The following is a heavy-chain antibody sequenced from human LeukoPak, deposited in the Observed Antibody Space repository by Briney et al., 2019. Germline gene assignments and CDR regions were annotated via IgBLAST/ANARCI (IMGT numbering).Heavy chain of an antibody. CDR1: GFIFHDYA. CDR3: ARESESSGWYDY. Sequence: GGSLGLSCAAPGFIFHDYAIHWGRQAPGKGLEWVSLISGDGGSTFYADSVKGRFTISRDNSKNSLYLQMNSLRSDDTALYYCARESESSGWYDYWGQGTLVTVSS. J-gene: IGHJ4*02. D-gene: IGHD6-19*01. V-gene: IGHV3-43*02. CDR2: ISGDGGST.